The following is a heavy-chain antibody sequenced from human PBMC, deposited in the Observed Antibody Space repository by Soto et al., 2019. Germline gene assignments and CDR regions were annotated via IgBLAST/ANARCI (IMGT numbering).Heavy chain of an antibody. CDR1: GFTVSSNY. CDR3: ARSYLCRGCFDY. CDR2: IYSGGST. Sequence: GGSLRLSCAASGFTVSSNYMSGVRQAPGKGLEWVSVIYSGGSTYYADSVKGRFTISRDNSKNTLYLQMNSLRAEDTAVYYCARSYLCRGCFDYWGQGTLVTVSS. J-gene: IGHJ4*02. V-gene: IGHV3-53*01. D-gene: IGHD2-2*01.